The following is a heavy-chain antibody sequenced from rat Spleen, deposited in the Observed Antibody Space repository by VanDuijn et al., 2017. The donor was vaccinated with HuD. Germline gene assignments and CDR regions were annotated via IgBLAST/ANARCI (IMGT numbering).Heavy chain of an antibody. CDR2: INSAGST. Sequence: EVQLQESGPGLVKPSQSLSLTCSVTGYSITSSYRWNWIRKFPGNKLEWMGYINSAGSTNYNPSLKSRISITRDTSKNQFFLQVNSVTTEDTATYYCASLNWEGYFDFWGQGVMVTVSS. V-gene: IGHV3-3*01. CDR1: GYSITSSYR. D-gene: IGHD5-1*01. CDR3: ASLNWEGYFDF. J-gene: IGHJ2*01.